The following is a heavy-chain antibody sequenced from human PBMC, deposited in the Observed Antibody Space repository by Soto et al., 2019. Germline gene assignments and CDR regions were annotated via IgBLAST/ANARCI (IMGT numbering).Heavy chain of an antibody. V-gene: IGHV4-59*01. Sequence: SETLSLTCTVSGGSISPYYWSWIRQPPGKGLEWIGYIFYSGSTNYNPSLKSRVTISVDTSKNQFSLKLSSVTAADTAVYYCAREVGTWTYFDYWGPGTLVTVSS. CDR3: AREVGTWTYFDY. J-gene: IGHJ4*02. CDR2: IFYSGST. CDR1: GGSISPYY. D-gene: IGHD1-1*01.